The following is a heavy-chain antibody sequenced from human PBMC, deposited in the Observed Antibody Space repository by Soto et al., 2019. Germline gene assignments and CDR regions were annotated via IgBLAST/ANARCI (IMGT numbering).Heavy chain of an antibody. Sequence: ASVKVSCKASGYPFTTYDISWVRQAAGQGLAWMGWINLNSGHTDYAQRFQGRVTMTRNTSITTAYMELTSLSSEDTAVYYCARGRGWRDYWGQGTLVTVSS. CDR2: INLNSGHT. D-gene: IGHD6-19*01. CDR1: GYPFTTYD. CDR3: ARGRGWRDY. J-gene: IGHJ4*02. V-gene: IGHV1-8*01.